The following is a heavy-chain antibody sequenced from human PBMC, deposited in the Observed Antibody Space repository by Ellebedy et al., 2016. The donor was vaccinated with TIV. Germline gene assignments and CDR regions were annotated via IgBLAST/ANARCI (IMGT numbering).Heavy chain of an antibody. Sequence: SQTLSLTCAISGDRVSSNSAAWNWIRQSPSRGLEWLGRTYYRSKWFNDYALSVKSRITINPDTSKNQFSLQLNSVTPDDTAIYYCARTVATTKGSLDYWGQGTLVTVSS. CDR3: ARTVATTKGSLDY. V-gene: IGHV6-1*01. D-gene: IGHD5-12*01. CDR2: TYYRSKWFN. J-gene: IGHJ4*02. CDR1: GDRVSSNSAA.